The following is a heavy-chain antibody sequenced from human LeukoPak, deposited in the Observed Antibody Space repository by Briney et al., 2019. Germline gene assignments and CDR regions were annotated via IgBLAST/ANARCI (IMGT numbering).Heavy chain of an antibody. Sequence: PGGSLRLSRAASGFTFSSYEMNWVRQAPGKGLEWVSYISSSGSTIYYADSVKGRFTISRNNAKNSLYLQMDSLRAEDTAVYYCARDYYDFWRGYFDYWGEGSLVPVSS. CDR1: GFTFSSYE. D-gene: IGHD3-3*01. J-gene: IGHJ4*02. V-gene: IGHV3-48*03. CDR3: ARDYYDFWRGYFDY. CDR2: ISSSGSTI.